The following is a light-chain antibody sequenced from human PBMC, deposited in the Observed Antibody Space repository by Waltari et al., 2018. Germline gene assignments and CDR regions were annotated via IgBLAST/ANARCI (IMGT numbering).Light chain of an antibody. CDR3: QQYGSSPFG. CDR1: QSVSSSY. J-gene: IGKJ3*01. V-gene: IGKV3-20*01. CDR2: GAS. Sequence: EIVLTQSPGTLSLSPWERATLSCRASQSVSSSYLAWYQQKPGQAPRLLIYGASSRATGIPDRFSGSGSGTDFTLTISRLEPEDFAVYYCQQYGSSPFGFGPGTKVDIK.